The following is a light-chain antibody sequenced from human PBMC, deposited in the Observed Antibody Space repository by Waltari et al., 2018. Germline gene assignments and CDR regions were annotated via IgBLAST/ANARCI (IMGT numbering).Light chain of an antibody. CDR2: DVT. J-gene: IGLJ3*02. CDR1: SSDVGAYKY. V-gene: IGLV2-14*03. Sequence: QSALAPPASVSGSPGQSITISCTGTSSDVGAYKYVSWYQQLPGKAPKLIIYDVTDRPSGVSNRFSGSKSGNTASLTISGLQADDEADYYCSSYTATATWVFGGGTKLTVL. CDR3: SSYTATATWV.